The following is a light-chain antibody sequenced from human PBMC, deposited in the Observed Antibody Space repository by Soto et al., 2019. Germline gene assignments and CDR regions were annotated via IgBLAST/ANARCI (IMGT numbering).Light chain of an antibody. CDR1: QNVDTKY. CDR2: GAS. Sequence: IVLTQSPGTLSLSPGETATLSCMASQNVDTKYLAWYQFKPGQAPRLIILGASGGATVIPDRFSGSASGKDFTLTISRLEPEDFAVYYCQQYGSSGTFGQGTKVDIK. V-gene: IGKV3-20*01. CDR3: QQYGSSGT. J-gene: IGKJ1*01.